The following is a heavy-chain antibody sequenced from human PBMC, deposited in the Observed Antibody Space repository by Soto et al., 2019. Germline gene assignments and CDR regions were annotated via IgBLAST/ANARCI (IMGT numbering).Heavy chain of an antibody. Sequence: QLQLQESGPGLVKPSETLSLTCTVSGGSISSSSYYWGWIRQPPGKGLEWIGSIYYSGSTYYNPSLKSRVTISVDTSKNQFSLKLSSVTAADTAVYYCARRGCSGGSCYYFDYWGQGTLVTVSS. CDR3: ARRGCSGGSCYYFDY. CDR1: GGSISSSSYY. J-gene: IGHJ4*02. CDR2: IYYSGST. V-gene: IGHV4-39*01. D-gene: IGHD2-15*01.